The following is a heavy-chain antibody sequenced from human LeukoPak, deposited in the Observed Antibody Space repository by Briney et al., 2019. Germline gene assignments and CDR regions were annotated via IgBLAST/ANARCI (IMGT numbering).Heavy chain of an antibody. CDR2: IYYSGST. Sequence: PSQTLSLTCTVSGVSISSGGYFWSWIRQHPGKGLEWIGYIYYSGSTYYNPSLKSRVTISVDTSKNQFSLKLSSVTAADTAVYYCACVLRYFDWAPGYWGQGTLVTVSS. D-gene: IGHD3-9*01. CDR1: GVSISSGGYF. V-gene: IGHV4-31*03. J-gene: IGHJ4*02. CDR3: ACVLRYFDWAPGY.